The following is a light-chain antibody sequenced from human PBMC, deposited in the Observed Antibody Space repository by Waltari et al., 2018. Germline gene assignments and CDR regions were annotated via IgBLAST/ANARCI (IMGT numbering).Light chain of an antibody. CDR2: GAS. Sequence: EVVMTQSPAILSVSPGERATLSCRASQSVTTNVAWYQQKPGQTPRLLIFGASTRAPGVPARFSGSGSGTYFTLTISDLQSDDFAVYYCQQSDNWPPITFGQGTRLEIK. V-gene: IGKV3-15*01. CDR3: QQSDNWPPIT. CDR1: QSVTTN. J-gene: IGKJ5*01.